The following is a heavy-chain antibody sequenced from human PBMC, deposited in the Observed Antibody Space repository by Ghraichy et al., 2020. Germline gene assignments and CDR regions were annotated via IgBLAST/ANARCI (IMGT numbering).Heavy chain of an antibody. CDR1: GFTFSSYG. CDR3: AKADYDFWNSALWYYGMDV. Sequence: GGSLRLSCAASGFTFSSYGMHWVRQAPGKGLEWVAVISYDGSNKYYADSVKGRFTISRDNSKNTLYLQMNSLRAEDTAVYYFAKADYDFWNSALWYYGMDVWGQGTTVTVSS. CDR2: ISYDGSNK. D-gene: IGHD3-3*01. J-gene: IGHJ6*02. V-gene: IGHV3-30*18.